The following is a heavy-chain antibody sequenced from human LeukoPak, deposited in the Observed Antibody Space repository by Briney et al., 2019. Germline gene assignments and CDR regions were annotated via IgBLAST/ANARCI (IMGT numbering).Heavy chain of an antibody. CDR3: ARDQYDTWSRRGNFDS. Sequence: GGSLRLSCVASGFTFGKYWMSWVRQAPGKGLEWVANIKLDGSEKNYVDSVKGRFTISRDNTKNSLYLQMNSLRVEDTAVFYCARDQYDTWSRRGNFDSWGQGTLLIVSS. CDR2: IKLDGSEK. CDR1: GFTFGKYW. J-gene: IGHJ4*02. D-gene: IGHD3-3*01. V-gene: IGHV3-7*03.